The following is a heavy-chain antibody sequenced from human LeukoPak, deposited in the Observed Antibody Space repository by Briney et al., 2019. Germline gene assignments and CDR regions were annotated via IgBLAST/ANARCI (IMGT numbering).Heavy chain of an antibody. J-gene: IGHJ4*02. CDR3: AKGVYIAAAQYGY. CDR2: IYYSGTN. CDR1: GGSISSYY. V-gene: IGHV4-59*01. D-gene: IGHD6-13*01. Sequence: SETLSLTCTVSGGSISSYYWSWIRQPPGKGREGIGYIYYSGTNNYNPSLKSRVTISVDTSKNQFSLKLSSVTAADTAVYYCAKGVYIAAAQYGYWGQGTLVTVSS.